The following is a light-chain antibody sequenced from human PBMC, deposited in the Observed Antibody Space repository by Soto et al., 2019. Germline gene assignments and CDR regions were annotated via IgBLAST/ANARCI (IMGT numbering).Light chain of an antibody. J-gene: IGKJ1*01. Sequence: EIVLTQSPVTLSLSPGEGATLSCRASQSLSRSYLAWYQHKPGQAPRLLIYAASSRATGVPARFSASGSGTDFTLTISSLEPEDFALSFCQQYDTSPLTFGQGTKVEI. CDR3: QQYDTSPLT. CDR1: QSLSRSY. V-gene: IGKV3-20*01. CDR2: AAS.